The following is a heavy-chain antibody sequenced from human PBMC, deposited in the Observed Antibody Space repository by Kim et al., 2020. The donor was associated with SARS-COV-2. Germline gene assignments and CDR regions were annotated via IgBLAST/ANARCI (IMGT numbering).Heavy chain of an antibody. CDR3: ARDTAGGLDY. J-gene: IGHJ4*02. Sequence: GGSLRLSCAASGFTFSSYWMSWVRQTPGKGLEWVANIKYDRSEKYYVDSVKDRFTTSRDNAKNSLYLQMNSLRAEDTAVYYCARDTAGGLDYWGQGTLVTVSS. CDR1: GFTFSSYW. V-gene: IGHV3-7*01. CDR2: IKYDRSEK. D-gene: IGHD2-15*01.